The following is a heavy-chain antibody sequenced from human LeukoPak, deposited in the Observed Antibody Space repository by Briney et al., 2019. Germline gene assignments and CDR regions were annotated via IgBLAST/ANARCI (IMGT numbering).Heavy chain of an antibody. J-gene: IGHJ4*02. D-gene: IGHD5-24*01. CDR2: ISNDVDNR. CDR1: GFTFSYYA. CDR3: ADSDGYYYDV. Sequence: PGGSLRLSCVASGFTSGFTFSYYAMHWVRQAPGKGLEWVAFISNDVDNRYFADSVKGRFTISRDNSKNTVYLQMNSLGVEDTAVYYCADSDGYYYDVWGQGTLVTVS. V-gene: IGHV3-30-3*01.